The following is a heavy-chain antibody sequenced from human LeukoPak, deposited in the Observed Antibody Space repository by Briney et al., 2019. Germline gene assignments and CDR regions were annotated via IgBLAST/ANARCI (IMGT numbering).Heavy chain of an antibody. J-gene: IGHJ4*02. Sequence: SETLSLTCTVSGGSISSYYWSWIRQPAGKGLEWIGRIYTSGSTNYNPSLKSRATMSVDTSKNQFSLKLSSVTAADTAVYYCARHDAGIAARPFDNWGQGTLVTVSS. V-gene: IGHV4-4*07. CDR1: GGSISSYY. CDR2: IYTSGST. D-gene: IGHD6-6*01. CDR3: ARHDAGIAARPFDN.